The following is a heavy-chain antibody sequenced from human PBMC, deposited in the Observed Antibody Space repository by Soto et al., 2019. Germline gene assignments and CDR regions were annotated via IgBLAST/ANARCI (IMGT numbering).Heavy chain of an antibody. CDR1: GFTFSDHY. CDR2: TRNKANRYTT. CDR3: ARTFSASGSYFLDY. D-gene: IGHD3-10*01. J-gene: IGHJ4*02. Sequence: EVQLVESGGGLVQPGGSLRLSCAASGFTFSDHYMDWVRQAPGKGLEWVGRTRNKANRYTTEYAASVIGRCTISRDDSKNSMYLQLNSLKSEDTAVYFCARTFSASGSYFLDYWGQGTLVTVSS. V-gene: IGHV3-72*01.